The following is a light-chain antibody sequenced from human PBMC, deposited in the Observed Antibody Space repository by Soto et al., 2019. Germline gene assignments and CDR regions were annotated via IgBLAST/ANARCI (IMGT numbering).Light chain of an antibody. CDR1: HYIDSW. V-gene: IGKV1-12*01. CDR2: DAS. J-gene: IGKJ5*01. CDR3: QQAYSFPIT. Sequence: DIQMTQSPSSVSASVGDTVTITCRASHYIDSWLAWYQQKPGKAPKLLIYDASRLRSGGPSTFSGSRSGTDFTLTITHLQPEDFATYYCQQAYSFPITFGQGTRLEIK.